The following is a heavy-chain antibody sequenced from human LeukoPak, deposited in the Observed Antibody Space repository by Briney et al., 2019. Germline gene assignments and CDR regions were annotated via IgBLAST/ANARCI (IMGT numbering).Heavy chain of an antibody. CDR1: RFTFSNYW. D-gene: IGHD2-15*01. CDR2: IWYDGSNK. CDR3: ARAATAVDAFDI. Sequence: GGSLRLSCAASRFTFSNYWMTWVRQAPGKGLEWVAVIWYDGSNKYYADSVKGRFTISRDNSKNTLYLQMNSLRAEDTAVYYCARAATAVDAFDIWGQGTMVTVSS. J-gene: IGHJ3*02. V-gene: IGHV3-33*08.